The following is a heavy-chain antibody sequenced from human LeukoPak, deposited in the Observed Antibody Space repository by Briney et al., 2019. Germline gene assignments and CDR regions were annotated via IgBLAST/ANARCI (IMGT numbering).Heavy chain of an antibody. CDR2: ISGSGGST. D-gene: IGHD3-22*01. J-gene: IGHJ3*02. CDR1: GFTFSSYA. V-gene: IGHV3-23*01. CDR3: AKVGVGSRGYYTSVDPFDI. Sequence: GGSLRLSCAASGFTFSSYAMSWVRQAPGKGLEWVSAISGSGGSTYYADSVKGRFTISRDNSKNTLYLQMNSLRAEDTAVYYCAKVGVGSRGYYTSVDPFDIWGQGTMVTVSS.